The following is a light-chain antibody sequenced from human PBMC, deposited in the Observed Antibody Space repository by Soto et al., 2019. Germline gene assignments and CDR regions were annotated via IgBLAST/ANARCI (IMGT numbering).Light chain of an antibody. J-gene: IGKJ4*01. CDR1: QSVSSY. Sequence: EIALTQSPATLSLSPGERPTLSCRASQSVSSYLAWYQQKPGQAPRLLIYDASNRATGIPARFSGSGSGTDFTLTISSLEPEDFAVYYCQQRSNWLTFGGGTKVDIK. CDR2: DAS. CDR3: QQRSNWLT. V-gene: IGKV3-11*01.